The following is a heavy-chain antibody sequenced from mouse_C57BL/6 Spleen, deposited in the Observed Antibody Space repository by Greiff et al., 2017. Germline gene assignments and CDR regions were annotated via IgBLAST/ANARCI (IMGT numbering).Heavy chain of an antibody. D-gene: IGHD2-4*01. Sequence: QVQLQQPGAELVKPGASVKVSCKASGYTFTSYWMHWVKQRPGQGLEWIGRIHPSDSDTNYNQKFKGKATLTVDKSSSTAYMQLSSLTSEDSAVYYCAIPSFYYDDAYWFAYWGQGTLVTVSA. CDR2: IHPSDSDT. CDR1: GYTFTSYW. V-gene: IGHV1-74*01. J-gene: IGHJ3*01. CDR3: AIPSFYYDDAYWFAY.